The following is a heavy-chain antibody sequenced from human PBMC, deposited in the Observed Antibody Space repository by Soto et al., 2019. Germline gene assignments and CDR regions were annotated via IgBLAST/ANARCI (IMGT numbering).Heavy chain of an antibody. CDR3: ARGGFPGYYYYLDV. Sequence: SETLSLTCTVSGGSISSYFWTWIRQPPGKGLEWIGYVYYNGSTNYNPSLKTRVTISLDTSKSQFSLKLNSVTTADTAVYYCARGGFPGYYYYLDVWGKGTTVTVSS. J-gene: IGHJ6*03. V-gene: IGHV4-59*01. CDR1: GGSISSYF. CDR2: VYYNGST.